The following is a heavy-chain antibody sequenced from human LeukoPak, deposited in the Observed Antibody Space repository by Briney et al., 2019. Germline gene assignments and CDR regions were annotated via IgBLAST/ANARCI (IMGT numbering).Heavy chain of an antibody. D-gene: IGHD5-24*01. CDR1: GLTVSRNY. CDR2: IYYSGST. Sequence: GALRLSCAASGLTVSRNYMSWVRQAPGKGLEWIGSIYYSGSTYYNPSLKSRVTISVDTSKNQFSLKLSSVTAADTAVYYCARRDGYNGEYFQHWGQGTLVTVSS. V-gene: IGHV4-59*05. J-gene: IGHJ1*01. CDR3: ARRDGYNGEYFQH.